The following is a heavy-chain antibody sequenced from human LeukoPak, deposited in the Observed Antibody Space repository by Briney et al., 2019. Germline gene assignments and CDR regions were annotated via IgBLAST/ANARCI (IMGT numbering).Heavy chain of an antibody. CDR2: MNPNSGNT. J-gene: IGHJ4*02. Sequence: ASVKVSCKASGYTFTSYDINWVRQATGQGLEWMGWMNPNSGNTGYAQKFQGRVTMTRNTSISTAYMELSSVRSEDTAVYYCARGKGGGQIFGVALGYWGQGTLVTVSS. D-gene: IGHD3-3*01. V-gene: IGHV1-8*01. CDR1: GYTFTSYD. CDR3: ARGKGGGQIFGVALGY.